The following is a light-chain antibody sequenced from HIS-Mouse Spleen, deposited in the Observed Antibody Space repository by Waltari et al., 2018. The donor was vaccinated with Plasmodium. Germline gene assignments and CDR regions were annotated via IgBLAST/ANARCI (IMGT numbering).Light chain of an antibody. CDR3: QQANSFPPGST. Sequence: DIQMTQSPSSLSASVGDRVTITCRASQSISSYLNWYQQKPGKAPKLLIYAASSLQSGVPSRFSGSGSGTDFTLTISSLQPEDFATYYCQQANSFPPGSTFGPGTKVDIK. J-gene: IGKJ3*01. V-gene: IGKV1-39*01. CDR2: AAS. CDR1: QSISSY.